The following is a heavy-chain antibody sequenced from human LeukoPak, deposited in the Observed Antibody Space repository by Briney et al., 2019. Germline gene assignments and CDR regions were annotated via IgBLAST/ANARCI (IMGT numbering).Heavy chain of an antibody. CDR2: ISGDGVNT. J-gene: IGHJ4*02. CDR1: GFTFSNYA. CDR3: VKAAGSWFGYFDY. D-gene: IGHD6-13*01. Sequence: GGSLRLSCSASGFTFSNYAIHWVRQAPGKGLEHISTISGDGVNTDYADSVKGRFTISRDNSKSTVYLQVSTLRPEDTAVYYCVKAAGSWFGYFDYWGQGTLVTVSS. V-gene: IGHV3-64D*06.